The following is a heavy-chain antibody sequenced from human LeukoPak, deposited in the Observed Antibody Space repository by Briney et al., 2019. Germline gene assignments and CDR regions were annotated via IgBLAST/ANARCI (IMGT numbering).Heavy chain of an antibody. V-gene: IGHV3-48*01. CDR1: GFTFSSYS. Sequence: PGGSLRLSCAASGFTFSSYSMNWVRQAPGKGLEWVSYISSRSSTIYYADSVKGRFTFSRDNAKNSLYLQMNSLRAEDAAVYYCARDVFIVVVPAAMDVWGKGTTVTVSS. CDR2: ISSRSSTI. D-gene: IGHD2-2*01. J-gene: IGHJ6*04. CDR3: ARDVFIVVVPAAMDV.